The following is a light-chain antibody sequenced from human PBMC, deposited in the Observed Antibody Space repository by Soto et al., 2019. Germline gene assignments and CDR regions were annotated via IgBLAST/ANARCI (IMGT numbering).Light chain of an antibody. Sequence: DIVMTQSPLSLPVTPGEPASISCRSSQSLLHSNGYNYLDWYLQKPGQSPQLLIYLGSNRASGVPDRFSGRGSGTDFTLKISRVEAEDVGVYYCMQALQTPPAFGGGTKAEIK. CDR3: MQALQTPPA. J-gene: IGKJ4*01. V-gene: IGKV2-28*01. CDR1: QSLLHSNGYNY. CDR2: LGS.